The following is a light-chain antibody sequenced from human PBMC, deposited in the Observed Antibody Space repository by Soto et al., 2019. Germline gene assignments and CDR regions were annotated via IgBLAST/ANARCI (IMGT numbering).Light chain of an antibody. CDR2: GAS. Sequence: EIVLTQSPATLSLSPGERATLSCRASQSVSSSYLAWYQQKPGQAPRLLIYGASSRATGIPDRFSGSGSGTDFTLTISRLETEDFAVYYCQQYGSSHTITFGQGTRLEIK. V-gene: IGKV3-20*01. CDR1: QSVSSSY. CDR3: QQYGSSHTIT. J-gene: IGKJ5*01.